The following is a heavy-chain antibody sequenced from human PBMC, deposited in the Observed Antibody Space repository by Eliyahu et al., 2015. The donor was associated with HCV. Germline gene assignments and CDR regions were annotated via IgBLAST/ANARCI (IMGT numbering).Heavy chain of an antibody. D-gene: IGHD2-21*02. CDR3: AACGGDCYRAEYXQH. CDR1: GSSFTGYW. Sequence: VQLVQSGAEVKKPGESLRISCXGSGSSFTGYWXSWVRQMPGKGLEGMGRIXPSDSYTNYSPSFQGHVTISADKSISTAYLQWSSLKASDTAMYYCAACGGDCYRAEYXQHWGQGTLVTVSS. CDR2: IXPSDSYT. J-gene: IGHJ1*01. V-gene: IGHV5-10-1*03.